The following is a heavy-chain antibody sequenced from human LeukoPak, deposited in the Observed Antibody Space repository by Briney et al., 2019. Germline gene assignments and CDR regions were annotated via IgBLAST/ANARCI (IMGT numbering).Heavy chain of an antibody. Sequence: GGSLRLSCAASGFTFSSYGMHWVRQAPGKGLERVAFIRYDGSNKYYADSVKGRFTISRDNSKNTLYPQMNSLRAEDTAVYYCAKDLAVEDYFDYWGQGTLVTVSS. D-gene: IGHD6-19*01. V-gene: IGHV3-30*02. CDR1: GFTFSSYG. CDR3: AKDLAVEDYFDY. J-gene: IGHJ4*02. CDR2: IRYDGSNK.